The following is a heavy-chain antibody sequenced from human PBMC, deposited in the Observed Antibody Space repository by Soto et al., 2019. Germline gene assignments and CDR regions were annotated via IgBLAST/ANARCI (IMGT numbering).Heavy chain of an antibody. D-gene: IGHD6-19*01. V-gene: IGHV2-26*01. Sequence: QVTLKESGPVLVKPTETLTLRCTVSGLSITDSEMGVSWIRQPPGQPLEWLAHIDSSGEKSYRTFLKSRLAIFKDTSKSQIVLTRTILDPADTATYYCARRHLAVAVRPWFDPWGQGIPVTVSS. J-gene: IGHJ5*02. CDR3: ARRHLAVAVRPWFDP. CDR2: IDSSGEK. CDR1: GLSITDSEMG.